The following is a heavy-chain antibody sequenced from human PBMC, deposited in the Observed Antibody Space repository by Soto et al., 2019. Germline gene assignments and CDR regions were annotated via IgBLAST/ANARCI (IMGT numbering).Heavy chain of an antibody. CDR2: IYYSGTT. Sequence: PSETLSLTCTVSGGSIKVGGYYWGWIRQTPGKGLEWVATIYYSGTTYYNPSLKSRLTISLDTSRNQFSLDLTSVTAADTAVYYCARLAYSHYSTWGQGTLVT. J-gene: IGHJ4*02. CDR1: GGSIKVGGYY. CDR3: ARLAYSHYST. D-gene: IGHD5-12*01. V-gene: IGHV4-39*01.